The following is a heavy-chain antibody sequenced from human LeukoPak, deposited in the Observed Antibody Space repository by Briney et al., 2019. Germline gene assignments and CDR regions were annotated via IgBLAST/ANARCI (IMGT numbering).Heavy chain of an antibody. D-gene: IGHD6-13*01. Sequence: SETLSLTCAVSGGSISSSNWWSWVRQPPGKGLEWIGEIYHSGSTNYNPSLKSRVTISVDKSKNQFSLRLSSVTAADTAVYYCARMQAAAGNFDYWGQGTLVTVSS. CDR2: IYHSGST. J-gene: IGHJ4*02. CDR3: ARMQAAAGNFDY. V-gene: IGHV4-4*02. CDR1: GGSISSSNW.